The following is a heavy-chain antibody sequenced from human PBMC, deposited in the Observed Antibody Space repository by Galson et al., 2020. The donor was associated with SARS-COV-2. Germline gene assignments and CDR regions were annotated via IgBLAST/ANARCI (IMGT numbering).Heavy chain of an antibody. V-gene: IGHV3-48*03. Sequence: GESLKISCAASGFTFSSYEMNWVRQAPGKGLEWVSYISSSGSTIYYADSVKGRFTISRDNAKNSLYLQMNSLRAEDTAVYYCARGTVTTFAVAYGMDVWGQGTTVTVSS. CDR2: ISSSGSTI. CDR3: ARGTVTTFAVAYGMDV. D-gene: IGHD4-4*01. CDR1: GFTFSSYE. J-gene: IGHJ6*02.